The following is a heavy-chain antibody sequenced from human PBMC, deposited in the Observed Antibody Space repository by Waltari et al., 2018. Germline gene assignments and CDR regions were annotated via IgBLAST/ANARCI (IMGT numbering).Heavy chain of an antibody. CDR3: ARARDGFQADY. D-gene: IGHD5-12*01. CDR1: GGSISSHY. Sequence: QVQLQESGPGLVKPSETLSLTCTVSGGSISSHYWSWIRQPPGKGLEWIGYIYYSGSTNYNPSLKSRVTISVDTSKNQFSLKLSSVTAADTAVYYCARARDGFQADYWGQGTLVTVSS. V-gene: IGHV4-59*11. J-gene: IGHJ4*02. CDR2: IYYSGST.